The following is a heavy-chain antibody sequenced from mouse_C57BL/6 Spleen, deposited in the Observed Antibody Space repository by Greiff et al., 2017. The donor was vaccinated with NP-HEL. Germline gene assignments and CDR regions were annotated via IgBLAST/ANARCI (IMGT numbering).Heavy chain of an antibody. CDR2: IDPNSGGT. CDR1: GYTFTSYW. CDR3: ARWAVVEEDYFDY. V-gene: IGHV1-72*01. Sequence: QVQLKQSGAELVKPGASVKLSCKASGYTFTSYWMHWVKQRPGRGLEWIGRIDPNSGGTKYNEKFKSKATLTVDKPSSTAYMQLSSLTSEDSAVYYCARWAVVEEDYFDYWGQGTTLTVSS. J-gene: IGHJ2*01. D-gene: IGHD1-1*01.